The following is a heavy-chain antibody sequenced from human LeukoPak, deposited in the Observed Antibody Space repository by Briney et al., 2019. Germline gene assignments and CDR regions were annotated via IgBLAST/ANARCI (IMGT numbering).Heavy chain of an antibody. CDR2: IGSSGATI. D-gene: IGHD2-21*02. J-gene: IGHJ4*02. CDR3: ARLSDALDY. V-gene: IGHV3-48*03. CDR1: GFTFSSYE. Sequence: GGSLRLSCAASGFTFSSYEMDWVRQAPGKGLEWVSFIGSSGATIYYADSVKGRFTISRDNAKNSLYLQMNSLRAEDTAVYYCARLSDALDYWGQGTLVTVSS.